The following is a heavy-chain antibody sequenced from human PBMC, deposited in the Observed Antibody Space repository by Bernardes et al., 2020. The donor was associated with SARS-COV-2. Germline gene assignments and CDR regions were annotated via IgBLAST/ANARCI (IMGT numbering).Heavy chain of an antibody. CDR1: GFTFSDYY. J-gene: IGHJ3*02. D-gene: IGHD2-2*01. CDR3: ARTDCSSTSCYSLGAFDI. Sequence: GGSLRLSCAASGFTFSDYYMSWIRQAPGKGREWVSYISSRMSYTNYADSVKGRFTISRDNAKNSLYLQMNSLRAEDTAVYYCARTDCSSTSCYSLGAFDIWGQGTMVTVSS. V-gene: IGHV3-11*03. CDR2: ISSRMSYT.